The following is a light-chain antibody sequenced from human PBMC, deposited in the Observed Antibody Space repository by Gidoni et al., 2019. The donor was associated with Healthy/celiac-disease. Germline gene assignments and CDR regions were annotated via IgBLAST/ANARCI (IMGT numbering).Light chain of an antibody. Sequence: DIQLTQSPSFLSSSVGDRVTITCRASQGISSYLAWYQQKPGKAPKLLIYAASTLQSGVPSRFSGSGSGTEFTLTISSLQPEDFATYYCQQLNSYSFTFXGXTKVEIK. V-gene: IGKV1-9*01. J-gene: IGKJ4*01. CDR1: QGISSY. CDR3: QQLNSYSFT. CDR2: AAS.